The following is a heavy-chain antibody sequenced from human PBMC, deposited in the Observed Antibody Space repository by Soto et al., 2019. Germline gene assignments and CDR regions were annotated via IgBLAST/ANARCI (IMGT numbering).Heavy chain of an antibody. V-gene: IGHV3-23*01. CDR2: VSSSGGNT. CDR3: AKVSRSVVVPAAMY. CDR1: GFTFSSYG. Sequence: EVQLLESGGGLVQPGGSLRLSCAASGFTFSSYGMSWVRQAPGKGLEWVSAVSSSGGNTNYAGSVKGRFTNSRNNSKNTLYLQMNGLGAEDTAVYYCAKVSRSVVVPAAMYWGQGTLVTVSS. J-gene: IGHJ4*01. D-gene: IGHD2-2*01.